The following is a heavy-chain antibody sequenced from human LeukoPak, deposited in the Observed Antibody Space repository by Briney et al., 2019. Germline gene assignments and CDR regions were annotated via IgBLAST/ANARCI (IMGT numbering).Heavy chain of an antibody. J-gene: IGHJ4*02. CDR3: GRDPGLYSSSWSVLLYFDY. CDR2: IYTSGST. Sequence: TSETLSLTCTVSGGSISSYYWSWIRQPAGKGLEWIGRIYTSGSTNYHPSLKSRVTMSVDPSKNQFSLKLNHVTAADTAVYYCGRDPGLYSSSWSVLLYFDYWGQGTLVTVSS. V-gene: IGHV4-4*07. D-gene: IGHD6-13*01. CDR1: GGSISSYY.